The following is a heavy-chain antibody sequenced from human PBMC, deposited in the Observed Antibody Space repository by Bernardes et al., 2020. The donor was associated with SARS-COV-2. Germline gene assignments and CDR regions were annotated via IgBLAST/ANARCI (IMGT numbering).Heavy chain of an antibody. D-gene: IGHD3-16*02. CDR2: IKQDGSEE. Sequence: GGSLRLSCAASGFTFRAYWMAWVRNVPGKGLEWVANIKQDGSEEYYVDSVKGRFTISRDNAKNSLFLHMNSLRVEDTAVYYCARLPSFSVDYWGQGTLVTVSS. CDR1: GFTFRAYW. V-gene: IGHV3-7*04. J-gene: IGHJ4*02. CDR3: ARLPSFSVDY.